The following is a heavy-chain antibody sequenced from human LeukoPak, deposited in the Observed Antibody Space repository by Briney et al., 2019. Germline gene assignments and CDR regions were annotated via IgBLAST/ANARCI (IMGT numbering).Heavy chain of an antibody. CDR3: AKALEVFWSGYYNPFDY. Sequence: GGSLRLSCAASGFTFSNYAMNWVRQAPGEGLECVAFIRYDGSDNHYAESVKGRFTISRDNSKNTLYLQMNSLRAEDTAVYYCAKALEVFWSGYYNPFDYWGRGTLVTVSS. V-gene: IGHV3-30*02. CDR2: IRYDGSDN. CDR1: GFTFSNYA. D-gene: IGHD3-3*01. J-gene: IGHJ4*02.